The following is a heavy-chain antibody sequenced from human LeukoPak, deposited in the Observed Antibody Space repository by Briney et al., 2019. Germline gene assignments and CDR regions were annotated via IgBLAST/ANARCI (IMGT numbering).Heavy chain of an antibody. D-gene: IGHD3-10*01. Sequence: GGSLRLSCAASGFTFSNYAMSWVRQAPGKGLEWVSPINDRGIATYYADSVKGRFTISRDNSKNTLSLQVSSLRAEDTAIYYCAKGLKTAEGHYKGYHYYMDVWGKGTTVTVSS. V-gene: IGHV3-23*01. J-gene: IGHJ6*03. CDR1: GFTFSNYA. CDR2: INDRGIAT. CDR3: AKGLKTAEGHYKGYHYYMDV.